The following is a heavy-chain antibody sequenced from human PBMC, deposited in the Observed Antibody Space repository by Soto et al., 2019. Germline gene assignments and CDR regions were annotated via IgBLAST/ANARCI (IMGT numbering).Heavy chain of an antibody. D-gene: IGHD1-1*01. CDR1: GYSFTSYG. J-gene: IGHJ6*04. CDR3: ARLIERDELWDV. V-gene: IGHV5-10-1*01. CDR2: IDPSDFYT. Sequence: AESLTISCKVSGYSFTSYGISWVLQMPGKGLEWMGRIDPSDFYTNYSPSFQGHVTISADKSISTAYLQWSSLKASDTAMYYCARLIERDELWDVWGKGTKVTVSS.